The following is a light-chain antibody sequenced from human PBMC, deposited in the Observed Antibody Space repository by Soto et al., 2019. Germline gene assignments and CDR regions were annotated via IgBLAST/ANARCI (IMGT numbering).Light chain of an antibody. Sequence: QSVRTQPPSVSGAPGQRVTISCTGSSSNIGAGSDVHWYQHLPGTAPKLLIYDNSNRPSGVPDRFSGSRSGASAFLAITGLQSEDEADYYCPSYDISLSGSVFGGGTKLTVL. J-gene: IGLJ3*02. CDR2: DNS. V-gene: IGLV1-40*01. CDR1: SSNIGAGSD. CDR3: PSYDISLSGSV.